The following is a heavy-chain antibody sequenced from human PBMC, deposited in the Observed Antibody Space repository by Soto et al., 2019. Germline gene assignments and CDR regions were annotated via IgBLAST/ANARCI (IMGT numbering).Heavy chain of an antibody. Sequence: QVQLVQSGAEVKKPGASVKVSCKASGYTFTSYGISWVRQAPGQGLEWMGWISAYNGNTNYAQKLQGRVTMTPDTSTSTAYMELRSLRSDDTAVYYCARDKIRYFDWLYPPFDYWGQGTLVTVSS. V-gene: IGHV1-18*01. CDR1: GYTFTSYG. J-gene: IGHJ4*02. CDR3: ARDKIRYFDWLYPPFDY. CDR2: ISAYNGNT. D-gene: IGHD3-9*01.